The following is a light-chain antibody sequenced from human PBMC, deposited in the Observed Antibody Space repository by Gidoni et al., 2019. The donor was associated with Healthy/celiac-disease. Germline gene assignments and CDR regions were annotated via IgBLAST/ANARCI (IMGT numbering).Light chain of an antibody. CDR3: QQYGSSPPWT. Sequence: EMVLTQSPGTLSLSPGERATLPCSASQSVSSSYLAWYQQKPGQAPRLLIYGASSRATGIPDRFSGSGSGTDFTLTISRLEPEDFAVYYCQQYGSSPPWTFGQGTKVEIK. V-gene: IGKV3-20*01. J-gene: IGKJ1*01. CDR2: GAS. CDR1: QSVSSSY.